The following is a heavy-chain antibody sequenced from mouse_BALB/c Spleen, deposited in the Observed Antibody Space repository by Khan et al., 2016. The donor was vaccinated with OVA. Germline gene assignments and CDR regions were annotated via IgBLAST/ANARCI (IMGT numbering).Heavy chain of an antibody. Sequence: EVQLQESGPGLVKPSQSLSLTCTVTGYSITSGYGRNWIRQFPGNQLEWMGYISYSGSTNYNPFLKSLISITRDTSKNQFFLQLNSVTTEDTATYYCARAARITYWGQGTTLTVSS. V-gene: IGHV3-2*02. D-gene: IGHD1-2*01. CDR1: GYSITSGYG. CDR3: ARAARITY. J-gene: IGHJ2*01. CDR2: ISYSGST.